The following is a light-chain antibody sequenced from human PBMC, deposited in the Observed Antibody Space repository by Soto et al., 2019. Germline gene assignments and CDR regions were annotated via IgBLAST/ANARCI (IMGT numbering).Light chain of an antibody. CDR1: QVISDY. V-gene: IGKV1-27*01. CDR3: QKYNSAPWT. J-gene: IGKJ1*01. Sequence: DIQMTQSPSSLSATVGDRVTLTCRASQVISDYLAWYQQKPGKVPELLIYAASTLQSGVPSRFSGSGSGTDFTLTISSLQPEDVATYYCQKYNSAPWTFGQGTKVEIK. CDR2: AAS.